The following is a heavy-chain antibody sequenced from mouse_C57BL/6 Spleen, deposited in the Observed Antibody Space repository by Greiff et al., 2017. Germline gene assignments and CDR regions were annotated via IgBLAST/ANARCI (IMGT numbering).Heavy chain of an antibody. Sequence: EVNLVESGGDLVKPGGSLKLSCAASGFTFSSYGMSWVRQTPDKRLEWVATISSGGSYTYYPDSVKGRFTISRDNAKNTLYLQMSSLKSEDTAMYYCANSFDYWGQGTTLTVSS. J-gene: IGHJ2*01. CDR3: ANSFDY. V-gene: IGHV5-6*01. CDR1: GFTFSSYG. CDR2: ISSGGSYT.